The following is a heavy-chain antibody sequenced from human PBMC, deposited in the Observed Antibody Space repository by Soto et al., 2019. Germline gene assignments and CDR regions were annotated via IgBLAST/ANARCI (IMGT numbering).Heavy chain of an antibody. V-gene: IGHV3-33*01. CDR3: ARDFTQVGPLDF. CDR2: IRYDGTEK. CDR1: GFIFSSFA. J-gene: IGHJ4*02. Sequence: PGGSLRLSCAASGFIFSSFALYWVRQAPGKGLEWVAVIRYDGTEKYNGNSVKGRFTISRDNSKNTVYLEMTSLKAEDTAVYYCARDFTQVGPLDFWGQGTLVTVSS. D-gene: IGHD1-26*01.